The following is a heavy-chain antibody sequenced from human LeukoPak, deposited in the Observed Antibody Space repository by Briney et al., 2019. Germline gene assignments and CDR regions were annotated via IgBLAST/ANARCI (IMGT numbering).Heavy chain of an antibody. J-gene: IGHJ4*02. CDR1: GFTLFSYT. V-gene: IGHV3-7*01. CDR3: ARDPIEKWELLLYFDY. D-gene: IGHD1-26*01. Sequence: GGSLRLSCAASGFTLFSYTMNWVRQAPGKGLEWVANINRDEGEKYYVDSVEGRFTISRDNAKNSLYLQMNSLRAEDTAVYYCARDPIEKWELLLYFDYWGQGTLVTVSS. CDR2: INRDEGEK.